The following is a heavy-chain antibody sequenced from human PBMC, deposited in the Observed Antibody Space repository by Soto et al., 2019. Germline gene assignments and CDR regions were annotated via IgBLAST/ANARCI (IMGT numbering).Heavy chain of an antibody. Sequence: XGSLRLSCTASGFTFSSYAMSWVRQAPGKELDWVSTISGNSGKTDYAESVKGRFSISRDNSKNTVHLQLDSLRAEDTAVYFCAKLGFVLMELYYFHQWGQGTLVTVSS. CDR1: GFTFSSYA. J-gene: IGHJ4*01. CDR3: AKLGFVLMELYYFHQ. D-gene: IGHD2-8*01. V-gene: IGHV3-23*01. CDR2: ISGNSGKT.